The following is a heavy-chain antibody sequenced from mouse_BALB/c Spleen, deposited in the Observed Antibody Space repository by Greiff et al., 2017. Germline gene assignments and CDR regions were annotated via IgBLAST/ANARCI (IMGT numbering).Heavy chain of an antibody. J-gene: IGHJ4*01. CDR1: GYTFTSYT. Sequence: QVQLQQSGAELAKPGASVKMSCKASGYTFTSYTMHWVKQRPGQGLEWIGYINPSSGYTNYNQKFKDKATLTADKSSSTAYMQLSSLTSEDSAVYYCARFPYYYAMDYWGQGTSVTVSS. V-gene: IGHV1-4*01. CDR2: INPSSGYT. CDR3: ARFPYYYAMDY.